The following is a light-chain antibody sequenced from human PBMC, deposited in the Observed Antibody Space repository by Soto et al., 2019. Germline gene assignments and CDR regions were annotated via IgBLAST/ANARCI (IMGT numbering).Light chain of an antibody. Sequence: TQSPSSLSLSPGEMATLSFIASQSVSSNLAWYQQKPGQAPRLLIYGASTRATGIPDRFSGSGSGTDFTLTISRLEPEDFAVYYCQQYSSSPSITFGQGTRLEI. J-gene: IGKJ5*01. CDR1: QSVSSN. CDR2: GAS. V-gene: IGKV3-20*01. CDR3: QQYSSSPSIT.